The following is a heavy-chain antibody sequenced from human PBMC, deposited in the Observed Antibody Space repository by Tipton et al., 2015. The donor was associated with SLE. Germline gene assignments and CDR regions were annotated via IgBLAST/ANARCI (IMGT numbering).Heavy chain of an antibody. CDR3: ARVAMGSFDY. CDR2: FSDSGTT. Sequence: TLSLTCPVSGGSINSYFWSWIRQPPGKGLEWIGYFSDSGTTNYSPSLKSRVTISLDTSKNQFSLKLTSVTAADTAVYYCARVAMGSFDYWGQGILVTVSS. V-gene: IGHV4-59*01. CDR1: GGSINSYF. J-gene: IGHJ4*02. D-gene: IGHD5-18*01.